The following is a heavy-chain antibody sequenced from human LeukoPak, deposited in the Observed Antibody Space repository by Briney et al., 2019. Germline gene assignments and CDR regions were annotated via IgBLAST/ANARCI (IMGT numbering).Heavy chain of an antibody. Sequence: SETLSLTCTVSGGSISSSSYYWGWIRQPPGKGLEWIGSIYYSGSTYYNPSLKSRVTMSVDTSKNQFSLKLSSVTAADTAVYYCARDRVYGSGSYVWVYYYYYYMDVWGKGTTVTVSS. CDR3: ARDRVYGSGSYVWVYYYYYYMDV. D-gene: IGHD3-10*01. V-gene: IGHV4-39*07. CDR2: IYYSGST. J-gene: IGHJ6*03. CDR1: GGSISSSSYY.